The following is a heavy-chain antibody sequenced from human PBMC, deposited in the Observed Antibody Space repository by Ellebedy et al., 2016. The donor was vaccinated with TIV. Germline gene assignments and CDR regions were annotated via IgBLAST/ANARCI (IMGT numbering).Heavy chain of an antibody. Sequence: SQTLSLTCAISGDSVSRNSAAWTWIRQSPSRGLEWLGRTYYKSKWYNDYAVSVKSRITINPDTSKNQFSLQLNSMTPEDTAVYYFARDLSGSTLRFDPWGQGTLVTVSS. CDR3: ARDLSGSTLRFDP. CDR2: TYYKSKWYN. D-gene: IGHD1-7*01. V-gene: IGHV6-1*01. CDR1: GDSVSRNSAA. J-gene: IGHJ5*02.